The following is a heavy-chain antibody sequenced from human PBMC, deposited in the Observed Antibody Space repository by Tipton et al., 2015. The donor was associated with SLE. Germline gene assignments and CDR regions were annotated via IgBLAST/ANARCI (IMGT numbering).Heavy chain of an antibody. D-gene: IGHD1-26*01. CDR2: IYYSSYT. V-gene: IGHV4-59*12. Sequence: TLSLTCSLSGGSITNSYWSWIRQPPGKGLEWIGYIYYSSYTNYNPSLKSRVTTSFDRSKNQFSLNLNSVSAADTAVYYCARIPSLYSGTYYYYYGMDVWGQGTTVTVSS. CDR1: GGSITNSY. CDR3: ARIPSLYSGTYYYYYGMDV. J-gene: IGHJ6*02.